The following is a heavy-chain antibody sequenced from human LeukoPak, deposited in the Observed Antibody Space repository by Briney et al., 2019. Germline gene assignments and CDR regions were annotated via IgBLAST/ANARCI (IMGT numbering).Heavy chain of an antibody. Sequence: GRSLRLSCAASGFTFSSYAMHWVRQAPGKGLEWVSAISGSGGSTYYADSVKGRFTISRDNAKNSLYLQMNSLRAEDTAVYYCAKGHSSSWKRLDYWGQGTLVTVSS. CDR2: ISGSGGST. CDR3: AKGHSSSWKRLDY. D-gene: IGHD6-13*01. CDR1: GFTFSSYA. V-gene: IGHV3-23*01. J-gene: IGHJ4*02.